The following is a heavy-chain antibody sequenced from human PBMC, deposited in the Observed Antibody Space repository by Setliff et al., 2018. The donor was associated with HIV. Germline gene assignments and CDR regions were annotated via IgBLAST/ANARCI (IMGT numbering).Heavy chain of an antibody. J-gene: IGHJ4*02. Sequence: SETLSLTCTVSGASIRSQYWSWIRKPPGKGLEWIGYISYSGSTNYNPSLESRVAMSVDTSKQQFSLEVSSVTAADTAIYYCARQGFVPLGAHQFDYWGPGTLVTVSS. CDR3: ARQGFVPLGAHQFDY. CDR1: GASIRSQY. D-gene: IGHD3-16*01. V-gene: IGHV4-59*08. CDR2: ISYSGST.